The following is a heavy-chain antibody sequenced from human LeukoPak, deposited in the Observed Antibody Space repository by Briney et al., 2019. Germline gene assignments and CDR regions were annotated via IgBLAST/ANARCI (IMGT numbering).Heavy chain of an antibody. CDR3: ASAAVAGWFDP. Sequence: SETLSLTCTVSGGSISSYYWNWIRQPPGKGLEWIGYIYYSGSTNYNPSLKSRVTISVDTSKNQFSLKLSSVTAADTAVYYCASAAVAGWFDPWGQGTLVTVSS. D-gene: IGHD6-19*01. CDR1: GGSISSYY. V-gene: IGHV4-59*01. J-gene: IGHJ5*02. CDR2: IYYSGST.